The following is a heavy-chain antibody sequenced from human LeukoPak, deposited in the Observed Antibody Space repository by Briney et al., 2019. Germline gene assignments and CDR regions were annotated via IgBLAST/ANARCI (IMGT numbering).Heavy chain of an antibody. CDR3: AKGLLGLFDP. CDR2: ISSSGGST. CDR1: GFTFSSYG. D-gene: IGHD2-15*01. Sequence: GGSLRLSCAASGFTFSSYGMSWVRQAPGKGLEWVSAISSSGGSTYYADSVKGRFTISRDNSKNTLYLQMNSLRAEDTAVYYCAKGLLGLFDPWGQGTQVTVSS. J-gene: IGHJ5*02. V-gene: IGHV3-23*01.